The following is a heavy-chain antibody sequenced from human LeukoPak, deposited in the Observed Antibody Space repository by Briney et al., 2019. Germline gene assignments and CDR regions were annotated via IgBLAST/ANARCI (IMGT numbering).Heavy chain of an antibody. CDR1: GYTFTSYD. J-gene: IGHJ4*02. CDR2: MNPNSGNT. D-gene: IGHD3-9*01. CDR3: ARTYYDILTGYYYFDY. Sequence: GASVTVSCKASGYTFTSYDINWVRQAPGQGLEWMGWMNPNSGNTGYAQKLQGRVTMTRNTSISTAYMELSSLRSEDTAVYYCARTYYDILTGYYYFDYWGQGTLVTVSS. V-gene: IGHV1-8*01.